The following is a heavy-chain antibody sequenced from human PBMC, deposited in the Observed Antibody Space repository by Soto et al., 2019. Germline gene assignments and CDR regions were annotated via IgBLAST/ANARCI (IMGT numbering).Heavy chain of an antibody. D-gene: IGHD2-2*01. CDR3: ARAPGTLLGLHPIAFDI. V-gene: IGHV4-30-4*01. CDR2: IYYSGST. Sequence: QVQLQEPGPGLVKPSQTLSLTCTVSGGSISSGDYYWSWIRQPPGKGLEWIGYIYYSGSTYYNPSLKSRVTISVDTSKNQFSLKLSSVTAADTAVYYCARAPGTLLGLHPIAFDIWGQGTMVTVSS. J-gene: IGHJ3*02. CDR1: GGSISSGDYY.